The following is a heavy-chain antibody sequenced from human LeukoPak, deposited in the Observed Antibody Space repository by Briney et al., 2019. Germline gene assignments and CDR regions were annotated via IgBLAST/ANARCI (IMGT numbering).Heavy chain of an antibody. CDR1: GGSFSGYY. Sequence: SETLSLTCAVYGGSFSGYYCSWIRQPPRKGLEWIGEINHSGSTHYLPPLKSRATLSVDTPKNQFSLTLSSVTAADTAVYYCASGGGWIQLPAGPRPYFQHWGQGTLVAVSS. V-gene: IGHV4-34*01. J-gene: IGHJ1*01. D-gene: IGHD5-18*01. CDR2: INHSGST. CDR3: ASGGGWIQLPAGPRPYFQH.